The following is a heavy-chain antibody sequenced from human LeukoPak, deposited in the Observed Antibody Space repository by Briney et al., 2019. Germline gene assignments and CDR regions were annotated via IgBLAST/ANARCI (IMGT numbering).Heavy chain of an antibody. CDR3: AKDGTSGDQFDY. V-gene: IGHV3-30*02. J-gene: IGHJ4*02. CDR2: IRYDGSNK. CDR1: GFTFSSYG. D-gene: IGHD7-27*01. Sequence: HPGGSLRLSCTASGFTFSSYGMHWVRQAPGKGLEWVAFIRYDGSNKYYADSVKGRFTISRDNSKNTLYLQMNSLRAEDTAMYYCAKDGTSGDQFDYWGQGTLVTVSS.